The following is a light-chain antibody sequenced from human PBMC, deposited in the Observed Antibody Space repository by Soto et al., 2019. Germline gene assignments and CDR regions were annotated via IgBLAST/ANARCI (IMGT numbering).Light chain of an antibody. CDR1: QDINIY. J-gene: IGKJ1*01. V-gene: IGKV1-33*01. CDR3: QQYHLLST. CDR2: DAS. Sequence: DIQMTQAPASLFASVGDRVTITCQATQDINIYLNWYQQKPGKAPKLLIYDASTLESGVPTRFSGSGSGTEFTLTISSLDPDDFATYYCQQYHLLSTFGQGTKVDIK.